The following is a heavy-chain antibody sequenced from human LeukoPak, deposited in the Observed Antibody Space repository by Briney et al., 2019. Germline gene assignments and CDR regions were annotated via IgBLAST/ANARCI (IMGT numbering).Heavy chain of an antibody. D-gene: IGHD3-10*01. CDR1: GGSISSGDYY. J-gene: IGHJ4*02. CDR3: ARGRGSGTNYFDY. CDR2: IYYSGNT. V-gene: IGHV4-39*07. Sequence: SETLSLTCTVSGGSISSGDYYWSWIRQPPGKGLEWIGSIYYSGNTYYNPSLKGRVTISVDTSKSQFSLKLSSVTAADTAVYYCARGRGSGTNYFDYWGQGTLVTVSS.